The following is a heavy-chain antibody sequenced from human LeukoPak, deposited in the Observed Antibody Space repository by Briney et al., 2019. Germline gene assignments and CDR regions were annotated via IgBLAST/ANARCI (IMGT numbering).Heavy chain of an antibody. V-gene: IGHV4-34*01. D-gene: IGHD3-10*01. Sequence: PSETLSLTCAVYGGSFSGYYWSWIRQPPGKGLEWIGEINHSGSTNYNPSLKSRVTLSVDTSKNQFSLKLSSVTAADTAVYYCARAPHRDYGSGSYYNDFDYWGQGTLVTVSS. CDR2: INHSGST. CDR1: GGSFSGYY. J-gene: IGHJ4*02. CDR3: ARAPHRDYGSGSYYNDFDY.